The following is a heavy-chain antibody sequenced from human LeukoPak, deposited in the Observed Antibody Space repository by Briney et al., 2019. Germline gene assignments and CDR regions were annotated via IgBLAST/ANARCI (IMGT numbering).Heavy chain of an antibody. CDR1: GGSISSSSYY. CDR3: AKSNGCGLVDI. V-gene: IGHV4-39*07. Sequence: SETLSLTCTVSGGSISSSSYYWGWIRQPPGKGLEWIGYIYYSGGIYYNPSLKSRVTMSVDTSKNQFSLRLSSVTAVDTAVYYCAKSNGCGLVDIWGQGTMVTVSS. D-gene: IGHD2-21*01. CDR2: IYYSGGI. J-gene: IGHJ3*02.